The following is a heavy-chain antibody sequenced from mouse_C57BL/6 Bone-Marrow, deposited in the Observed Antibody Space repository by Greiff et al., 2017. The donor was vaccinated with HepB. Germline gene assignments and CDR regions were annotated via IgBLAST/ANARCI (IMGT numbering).Heavy chain of an antibody. CDR3: ARSYCYGSPDY. Sequence: QVQLQQPGAELVRPGTSVKLSCKASGYTFTSYWMHWVKQRPGQGLEWIGVIDPSDSYTNYNQKFKGKATLTVDTSSSTAYMQLSSLTSEDSAVYYYARSYCYGSPDYWGQGTTLTVSS. V-gene: IGHV1-59*01. J-gene: IGHJ2*01. D-gene: IGHD1-1*01. CDR1: GYTFTSYW. CDR2: IDPSDSYT.